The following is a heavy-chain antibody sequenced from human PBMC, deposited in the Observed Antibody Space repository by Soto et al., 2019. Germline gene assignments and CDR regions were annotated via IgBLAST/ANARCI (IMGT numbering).Heavy chain of an antibody. V-gene: IGHV1-69*13. J-gene: IGHJ1*01. CDR1: GGTFSSYA. Sequence: SVKVSCKASGGTFSSYAISWVRQAPGQGLEWMGGIIPIFGTANYAQKFQGRVTITADESTSTAYMELSSLRSEDTAVHYCARTYYDSSGYYRVLEYFQHWGQGTLVTVSS. CDR3: ARTYYDSSGYYRVLEYFQH. D-gene: IGHD3-22*01. CDR2: IIPIFGTA.